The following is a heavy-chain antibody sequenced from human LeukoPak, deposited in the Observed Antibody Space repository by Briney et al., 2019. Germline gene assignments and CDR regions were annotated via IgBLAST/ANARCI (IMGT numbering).Heavy chain of an antibody. V-gene: IGHV4-34*01. J-gene: IGHJ1*01. CDR3: ARGSRDVLMITFGGVKSAYFQH. CDR1: GVTFSGYY. CDR2: VDHSGST. Sequence: SETLSLTCAVYGVTFSGYYWSWIRQPPGKGLEWIGEVDHSGSTNYNPSLKRRVTISVDTSKNQFSMNLSSVTAADTAVYYCARGSRDVLMITFGGVKSAYFQHWGQGILVTVSS. D-gene: IGHD3-16*01.